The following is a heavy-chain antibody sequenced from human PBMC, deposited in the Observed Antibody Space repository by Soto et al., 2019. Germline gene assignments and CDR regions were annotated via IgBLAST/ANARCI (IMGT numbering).Heavy chain of an antibody. CDR3: ARTRSAWSDFHYYSLDV. V-gene: IGHV3-30*03. D-gene: IGHD1-26*01. CDR1: GFTFNSYG. J-gene: IGHJ6*02. CDR2: ISYDSTKT. Sequence: LRLSCAASGFTFNSYGMHWVRQGPGNGLEWVAFISYDSTKTYYADSVKGRFTISRDNSNSALYVQMNSLTGEDTAVYYCARTRSAWSDFHYYSLDVWGQGTTVTVS.